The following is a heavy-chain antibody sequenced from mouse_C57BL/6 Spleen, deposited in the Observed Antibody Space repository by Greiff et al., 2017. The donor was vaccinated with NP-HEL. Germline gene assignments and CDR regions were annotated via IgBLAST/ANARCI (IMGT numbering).Heavy chain of an antibody. CDR1: GYSFTGYF. CDR3: ARSGTTVPYYAMDY. J-gene: IGHJ4*01. D-gene: IGHD1-1*01. Sequence: VQLKQSGPELVKPGDSVKISCKASGYSFTGYFMNWVMQSHGKSLEWIGRINPYNGDTFYNQKFKGKATLTVDKSSSTAHMELRSLTSEDSAVYYCARSGTTVPYYAMDYWGQGTSVTVSS. V-gene: IGHV1-20*01. CDR2: INPYNGDT.